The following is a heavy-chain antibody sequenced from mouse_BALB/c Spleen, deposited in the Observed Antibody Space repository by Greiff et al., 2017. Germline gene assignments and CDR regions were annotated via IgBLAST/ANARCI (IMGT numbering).Heavy chain of an antibody. Sequence: QVQLQQSGTELARPGTSVKVSCKASGYAFTNYLIEWVKQRPGQGLEWIGVINPGSGGTNYNEKFKGKATLTADKSSSTAYMQLSSLTSDDSAVYFCARDTMITTGFAYWGQGTTLTVSS. CDR2: INPGSGGT. V-gene: IGHV1-54*01. J-gene: IGHJ2*01. CDR3: ARDTMITTGFAY. CDR1: GYAFTNYL. D-gene: IGHD2-4*01.